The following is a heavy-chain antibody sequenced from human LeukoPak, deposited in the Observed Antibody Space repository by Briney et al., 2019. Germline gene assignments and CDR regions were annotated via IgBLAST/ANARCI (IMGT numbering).Heavy chain of an antibody. CDR2: ISSSGSTI. CDR1: GFIFSSYE. Sequence: GGSLRLSSAASGFIFSSYEMNWVRQAPGKGLEGVSYISSSGSTIYYADSVKGRFTISRDNAKNSLYLQMNSLRAEDTAVYYCARDPVPYYDSSGYADYWGQGTLVTVSS. D-gene: IGHD3-22*01. J-gene: IGHJ4*02. V-gene: IGHV3-48*03. CDR3: ARDPVPYYDSSGYADY.